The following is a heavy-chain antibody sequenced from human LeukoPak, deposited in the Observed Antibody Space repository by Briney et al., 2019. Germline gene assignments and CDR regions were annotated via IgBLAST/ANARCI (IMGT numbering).Heavy chain of an antibody. Sequence: ASVKVSCKASGYTFTSYDINWVRQATGQGLEWMGWMNPNSGNTGYAQKFQGRVTITRNTSISTAYMELSGLRSEDTAVYYCARDGIAVAGSLGYWGQGTLVTVSS. D-gene: IGHD6-19*01. V-gene: IGHV1-8*03. CDR3: ARDGIAVAGSLGY. CDR2: MNPNSGNT. CDR1: GYTFTSYD. J-gene: IGHJ4*02.